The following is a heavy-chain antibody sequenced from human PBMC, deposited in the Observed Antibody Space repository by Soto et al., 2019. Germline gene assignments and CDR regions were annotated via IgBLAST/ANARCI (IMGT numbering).Heavy chain of an antibody. Sequence: GGSLRLSCAASGFTFSSYAMSWVRQAPGKGLEWVSAISGSGGSTYYADSVKGRFTISRDNSKNTLYLQMNSLRAEDTAVYYCAKDPSSEDDSSGYYYDYWGQGTLVTVSS. V-gene: IGHV3-23*01. D-gene: IGHD3-22*01. CDR3: AKDPSSEDDSSGYYYDY. CDR2: ISGSGGST. J-gene: IGHJ4*02. CDR1: GFTFSSYA.